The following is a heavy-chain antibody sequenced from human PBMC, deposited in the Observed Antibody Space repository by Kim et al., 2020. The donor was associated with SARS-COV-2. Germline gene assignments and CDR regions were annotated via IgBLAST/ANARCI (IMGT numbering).Heavy chain of an antibody. CDR1: GGSISSGGYY. Sequence: SETLSLTCTVSGGSISSGGYYWSWIRQHPGKGLEWIGYIYYSGSNYYNPSLKRRVTISVDTSKKQFSLKLSSVTAADTAVYYCARAGYYDSSGEFDYWGQGTLVTVSS. V-gene: IGHV4-31*03. CDR2: IYYSGSN. CDR3: ARAGYYDSSGEFDY. D-gene: IGHD3-22*01. J-gene: IGHJ4*02.